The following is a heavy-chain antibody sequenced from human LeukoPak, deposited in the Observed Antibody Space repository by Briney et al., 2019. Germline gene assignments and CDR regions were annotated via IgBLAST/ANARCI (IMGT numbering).Heavy chain of an antibody. J-gene: IGHJ4*02. D-gene: IGHD3-10*01. Sequence: GGSLRLSCAASGFTGSHNYMSWVRQAPGKGLEWVSATHSSGGTYYADSVKGRFTISRDNAKNTLFLQMSSLRVEDTAVYYCARGADHGGSYYPDWGQGTRVTVSS. CDR1: GFTGSHNY. V-gene: IGHV3-53*01. CDR2: THSSGGT. CDR3: ARGADHGGSYYPD.